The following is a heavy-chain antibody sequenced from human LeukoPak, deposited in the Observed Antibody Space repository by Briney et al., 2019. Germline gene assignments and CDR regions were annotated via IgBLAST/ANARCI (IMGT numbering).Heavy chain of an antibody. CDR2: ISAGGGT. Sequence: QPGGSLRLSCAASGFTFSNFGMSWVRQAPGNGLEWVSAISAGGGTYYADTVKGRFTISRDNSKNTLYLQMSSLRAEDTAVYYCAKRSSLNYFDSWGQGTLVTVSS. CDR3: AKRSSLNYFDS. CDR1: GFTFSNFG. J-gene: IGHJ4*02. D-gene: IGHD3-16*01. V-gene: IGHV3-23*01.